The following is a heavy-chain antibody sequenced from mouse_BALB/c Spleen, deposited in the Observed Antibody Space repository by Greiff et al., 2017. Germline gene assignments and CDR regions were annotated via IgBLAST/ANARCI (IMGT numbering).Heavy chain of an antibody. Sequence: QVQLQQSAAELARPGASVKMSCKASGYTFTSYTMHWVKQRPGQGLEWIGYINPSSGYTEYNQKFKDKTTLTADKSSSTAYMQLSSLTSEDSAVYYCARKGILLRSSMDYWGQGTSVTVSS. CDR2: INPSSGYT. V-gene: IGHV1-4*02. CDR1: GYTFTSYT. D-gene: IGHD1-1*01. CDR3: ARKGILLRSSMDY. J-gene: IGHJ4*01.